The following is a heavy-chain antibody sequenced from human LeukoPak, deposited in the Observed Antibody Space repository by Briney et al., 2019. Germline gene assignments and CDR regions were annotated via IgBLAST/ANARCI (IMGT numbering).Heavy chain of an antibody. D-gene: IGHD3-10*01. Sequence: SETLSLTCTVSGGSISSYYWSWIRQPAGKGLEWIGRIYTSGSTNYNPSLKSRVTMSVDTSKNQFSLKLSSVTAADTAVYYCARDLEHGHYYCSGSYSLSYNWFDPWGQGTLVTVSS. CDR2: IYTSGST. CDR1: GGSISSYY. J-gene: IGHJ5*02. V-gene: IGHV4-4*07. CDR3: ARDLEHGHYYCSGSYSLSYNWFDP.